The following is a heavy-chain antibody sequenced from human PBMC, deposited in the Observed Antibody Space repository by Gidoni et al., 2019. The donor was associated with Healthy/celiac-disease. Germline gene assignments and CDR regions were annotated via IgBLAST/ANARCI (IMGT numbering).Heavy chain of an antibody. J-gene: IGHJ4*02. Sequence: QVQLVESGGGVVQPGRSLRLSCAASGFTFRSYGMHWVRQAPGKGLEWVAVISYDGSNKYYADSVKGRFTISRDNSKNTLYLQMNSLRAEDTAVYYCAKDVQQWLVPDLFDYWGQGTLVTVSS. CDR3: AKDVQQWLVPDLFDY. CDR2: ISYDGSNK. D-gene: IGHD6-19*01. CDR1: GFTFRSYG. V-gene: IGHV3-30*18.